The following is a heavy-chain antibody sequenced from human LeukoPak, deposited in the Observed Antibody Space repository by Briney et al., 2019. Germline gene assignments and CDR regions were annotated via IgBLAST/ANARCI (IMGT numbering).Heavy chain of an antibody. CDR1: GYSFTSYW. CDR3: ARTPLSVAGRGLFDY. D-gene: IGHD6-19*01. Sequence: GESLQISCKGSGYSFTSYWIGWVRQMPGKGLEWMGIIYPGDSDTRYSPSFQGQVTISADKSISTAYMELSRLRSDDTAVYYCARTPLSVAGRGLFDYWGQGTLVTVSS. V-gene: IGHV5-51*01. CDR2: IYPGDSDT. J-gene: IGHJ4*02.